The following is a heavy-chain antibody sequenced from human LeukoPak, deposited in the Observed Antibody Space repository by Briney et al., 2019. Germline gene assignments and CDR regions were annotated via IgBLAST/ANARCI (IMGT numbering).Heavy chain of an antibody. D-gene: IGHD3-22*01. Sequence: SSETLSLTCTVSGGSISSGGYYWSWIRQHPGQGLEWIVYIYYSGSTYYNPSLKSRFTISVDTAKNQFSLKLSSVTAADTAVYYCARRMAKGYASTPRAFDLWGQGTLVTVSS. CDR2: IYYSGST. V-gene: IGHV4-31*03. CDR1: GGSISSGGYY. J-gene: IGHJ3*01. CDR3: ARRMAKGYASTPRAFDL.